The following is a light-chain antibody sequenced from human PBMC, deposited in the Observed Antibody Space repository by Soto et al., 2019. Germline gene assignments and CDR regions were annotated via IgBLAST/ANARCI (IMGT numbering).Light chain of an antibody. CDR3: QQLRIYPIT. Sequence: DIQLTQSPSFLSASIGDRVSITCRASQGINTYLAWYQQKPGKAPKLLIYAASTLQSGVPSRFSGSGSGTEFTLTISSLQPEDFATYFCQQLRIYPITFGGGTKVDIK. J-gene: IGKJ4*01. CDR1: QGINTY. V-gene: IGKV1-9*01. CDR2: AAS.